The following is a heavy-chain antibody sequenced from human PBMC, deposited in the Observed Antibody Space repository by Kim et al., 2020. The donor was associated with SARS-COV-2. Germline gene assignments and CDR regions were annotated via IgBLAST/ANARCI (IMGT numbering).Heavy chain of an antibody. V-gene: IGHV4-39*01. Sequence: PPHTRRLTISVDTSKNQFSLKLSSVTAADTAVYYCARTVWLRLEGSFDYWGQGTLVTVSS. J-gene: IGHJ4*02. D-gene: IGHD5-12*01. CDR3: ARTVWLRLEGSFDY.